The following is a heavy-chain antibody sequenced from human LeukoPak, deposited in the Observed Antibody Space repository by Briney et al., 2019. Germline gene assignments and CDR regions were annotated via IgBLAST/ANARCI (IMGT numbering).Heavy chain of an antibody. V-gene: IGHV3-11*01. J-gene: IGHJ6*02. CDR1: GFTFSDYY. Sequence: GGSLRLSCAASGFTFSDYYMSWIRQAPGKGLEWVSYISNSGSTIYYADSVKGRFTISRDNAKNSLYLQMNSLRAEDTAVYYCARFGYCSSTSCFRSDYYYGMDVWGQGTTVTVSS. CDR3: ARFGYCSSTSCFRSDYYYGMDV. CDR2: ISNSGSTI. D-gene: IGHD2-2*01.